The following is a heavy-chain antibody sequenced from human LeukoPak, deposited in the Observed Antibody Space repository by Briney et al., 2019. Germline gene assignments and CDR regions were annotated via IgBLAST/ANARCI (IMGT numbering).Heavy chain of an antibody. CDR1: GFTFSSYA. J-gene: IGHJ4*02. Sequence: PGGSLRLSCAASGFTFSSYAMHWVRQAPGRGLEWVTVISYDGSNGYFAGSVKGRFTISRDNSQNTLYVQMSSLRPEDTAVYYCAKGKYSSSLYYFDYWGQGTLVTVSS. CDR2: ISYDGSNG. CDR3: AKGKYSSSLYYFDY. V-gene: IGHV3-30*04. D-gene: IGHD6-6*01.